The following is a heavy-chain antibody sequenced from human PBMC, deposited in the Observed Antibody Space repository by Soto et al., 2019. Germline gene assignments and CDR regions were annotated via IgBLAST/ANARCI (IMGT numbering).Heavy chain of an antibody. CDR3: ARASAGALYDF. CDR1: GYIFTNYG. D-gene: IGHD6-13*01. V-gene: IGHV1-18*01. Sequence: QLQLVQSGAEVRKPGASVNVSCKTSGYIFTNYGVAWVRQAPGQGLELVAWISGYNGYPKHTQKFQGRVTVTTDTTTRTGYMELRNLRSEDTAVYYCARASAGALYDFWGQGTRVTVSS. J-gene: IGHJ4*02. CDR2: ISGYNGYP.